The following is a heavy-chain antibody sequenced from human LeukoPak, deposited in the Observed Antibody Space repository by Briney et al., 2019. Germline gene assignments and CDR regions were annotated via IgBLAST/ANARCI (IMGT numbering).Heavy chain of an antibody. D-gene: IGHD5-12*01. Sequence: PGGSLRLSCAASGFTSSSYSMNWVRQAPGKGLEWVSFISSSSSYIYYADSVKGRFTISRDNAKNSLYLQMNSLRAEDTAVYYCGRGGYSGYGFDYWGQGTLVTVSS. CDR1: GFTSSSYS. CDR2: ISSSSSYI. CDR3: GRGGYSGYGFDY. J-gene: IGHJ4*02. V-gene: IGHV3-21*01.